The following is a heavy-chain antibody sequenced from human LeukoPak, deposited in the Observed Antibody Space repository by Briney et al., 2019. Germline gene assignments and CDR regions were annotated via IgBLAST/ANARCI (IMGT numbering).Heavy chain of an antibody. Sequence: ASVKVSCKASGYTFTGYYTHWVRQAPGQGLEWMGWINPNSGGTNYAQKFQGRVTMTRDTSISTAYMELSRLRSDDTAVYYCARTARRGNWFDPWGQGTLVTVSS. J-gene: IGHJ5*02. V-gene: IGHV1-2*02. CDR3: ARTARRGNWFDP. D-gene: IGHD6-6*01. CDR1: GYTFTGYY. CDR2: INPNSGGT.